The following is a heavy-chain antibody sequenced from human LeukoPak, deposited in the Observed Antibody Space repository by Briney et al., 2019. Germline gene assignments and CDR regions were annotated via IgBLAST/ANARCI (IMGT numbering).Heavy chain of an antibody. CDR2: ISCYDGET. Sequence: ASVKVSCKASGYTFNSHGISWVRQAPGQGLEWMGWISCYDGETRYAQKFQGRVTMTTDTSTSTAYMELRSLRSDDTAVYYCARDLNSGSCLFGYWGQGTLVTVSS. J-gene: IGHJ4*02. V-gene: IGHV1-18*01. D-gene: IGHD1-26*01. CDR1: GYTFNSHG. CDR3: ARDLNSGSCLFGY.